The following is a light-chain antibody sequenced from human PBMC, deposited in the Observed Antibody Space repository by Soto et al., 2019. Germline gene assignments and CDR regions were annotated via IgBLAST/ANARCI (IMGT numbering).Light chain of an antibody. V-gene: IGLV2-14*01. Sequence: QSALTQPASVSGSPGQSITISCTGTSSDVGGYNYVSWYQQHPGKAPKLMIYDVSNRPSGVSNRFSGGKSGNTSSLTISGIPAEEEADYDCSSYTSSSTLDVVFGGGTKLTVL. CDR1: SSDVGGYNY. J-gene: IGLJ2*01. CDR2: DVS. CDR3: SSYTSSSTLDVV.